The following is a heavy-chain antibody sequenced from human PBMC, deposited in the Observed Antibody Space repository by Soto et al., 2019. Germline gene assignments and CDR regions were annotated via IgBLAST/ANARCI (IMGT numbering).Heavy chain of an antibody. CDR3: AREFSSSSLYYYYYYGMDV. D-gene: IGHD6-6*01. CDR2: IWYDGSNK. CDR1: GFTFSSYG. Sequence: QVQLVESGGGVVQPGRSLRLSCAASGFTFSSYGMHWVRQAPGKGLEWGAVIWYDGSNKYYADSVKGRFTISRDNSKNTLYLQMNSLRAEDTAVYYCAREFSSSSLYYYYYYGMDVWGQGTTVTVSS. J-gene: IGHJ6*02. V-gene: IGHV3-33*01.